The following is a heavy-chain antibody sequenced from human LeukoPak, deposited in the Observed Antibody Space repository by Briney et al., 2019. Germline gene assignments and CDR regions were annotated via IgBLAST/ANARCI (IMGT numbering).Heavy chain of an antibody. V-gene: IGHV3-15*01. CDR2: IKSKTDGGAT. CDR3: TTDDMVRGVPYYFDY. J-gene: IGHJ4*02. Sequence: GGSLRLSCAASGFTFSYAWMSWVRQAPGKGLEWVGRIKSKTDGGATDSAAPVKGRFTISRDDSKNTLYLQMNSLKTEDAAVYYCTTDDMVRGVPYYFDYWGQGTLVTVPS. D-gene: IGHD3-10*01. CDR1: GFTFSYAW.